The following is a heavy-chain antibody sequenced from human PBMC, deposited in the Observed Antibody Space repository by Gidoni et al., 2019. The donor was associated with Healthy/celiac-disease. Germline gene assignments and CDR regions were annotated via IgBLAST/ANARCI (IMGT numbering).Heavy chain of an antibody. CDR2: ISSSGSTI. CDR1: GFPFSDYY. CDR3: AMYSSSWYLAEPPTFQH. Sequence: QVQLVEPGGGLVKPGGSLRLSCAASGFPFSDYYMSWIRQAPGKGLDWVSYISSSGSTIYYADSVKGRFTISRDNAKNSLYLQMNSLRAEDTAVYYCAMYSSSWYLAEPPTFQHWGQGTLVTVSS. D-gene: IGHD6-13*01. V-gene: IGHV3-11*01. J-gene: IGHJ1*01.